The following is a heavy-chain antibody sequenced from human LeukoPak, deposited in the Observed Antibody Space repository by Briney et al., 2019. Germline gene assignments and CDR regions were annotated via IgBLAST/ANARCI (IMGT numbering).Heavy chain of an antibody. CDR2: IYSDGTT. V-gene: IGHV3-53*01. D-gene: IGHD3-9*01. J-gene: IGHJ4*02. CDR3: AREHYNVLTGRGGYFDY. CDR1: GLAFRRNY. Sequence: GGALRLYFAVSGLAFRRNYMKWVRPAPGKGVGWVSAIYSDGTTYYAYTVRGRVTISRDNSKNTLYLQMNSLTAEDTAVYYCAREHYNVLTGRGGYFDYWGQGTLVTVSS.